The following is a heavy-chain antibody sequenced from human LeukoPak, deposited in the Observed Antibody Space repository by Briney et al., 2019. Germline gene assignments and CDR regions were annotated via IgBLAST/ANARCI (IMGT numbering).Heavy chain of an antibody. J-gene: IGHJ4*02. V-gene: IGHV4-39*02. D-gene: IGHD3-9*01. Sequence: SETLSLTCTISGGSITGSSYYWGWIRQSPGKGLEWFGNIYYSGSTYYNSSLKSRVTISIDTSKNHFSLRLTSVTASDTAVYFCTRGSYDVLTGRSTLGEYWGQGTLVAVSS. CDR2: IYYSGST. CDR1: GGSITGSSYY. CDR3: TRGSYDVLTGRSTLGEY.